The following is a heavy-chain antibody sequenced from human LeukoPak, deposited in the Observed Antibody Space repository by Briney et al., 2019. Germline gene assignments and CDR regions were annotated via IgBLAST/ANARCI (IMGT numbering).Heavy chain of an antibody. Sequence: GGSLRLSCAASGLTFSSYWMAWVRQAPGKGLEWVANIKQDGSERYYVDSVKGRFTISRDNAKNSLYLQMNSLRAEDTAVYYCARDGGRRDDYWGQGTLVTVSS. CDR1: GLTFSSYW. J-gene: IGHJ4*02. CDR3: ARDGGRRDDY. CDR2: IKQDGSER. V-gene: IGHV3-7*01. D-gene: IGHD5-24*01.